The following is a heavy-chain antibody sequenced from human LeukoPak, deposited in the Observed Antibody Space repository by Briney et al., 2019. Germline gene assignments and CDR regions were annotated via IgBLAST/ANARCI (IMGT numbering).Heavy chain of an antibody. CDR3: ARDRHCVNGVCHRPPGMDV. D-gene: IGHD2-8*01. Sequence: PGGSLRLSCAASGFILNDYGMHWVRQAPGKGLEWVADIWFDKNQHFADSVKGRFAISRDNSKNTVYLQINSLRAEDTAVYYCARDRHCVNGVCHRPPGMDVWGQGTTVTVSS. CDR2: IWFDKNQ. CDR1: GFILNDYG. J-gene: IGHJ6*02. V-gene: IGHV3-33*01.